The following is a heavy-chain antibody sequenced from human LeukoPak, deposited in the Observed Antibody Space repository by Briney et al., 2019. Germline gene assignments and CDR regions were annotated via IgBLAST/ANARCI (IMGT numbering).Heavy chain of an antibody. Sequence: PGGSLRLSCAASGFIVSNSYVSWVRQAPGKGLEWISLIYRDGSTFYEGSVKDRFTISRDNAKNTVSLQMYNLRAEDTAVYYCARESYDILTGILDYYGMDVWGQGTTVTVSS. V-gene: IGHV3-53*01. CDR2: IYRDGST. J-gene: IGHJ6*02. CDR1: GFIVSNSY. D-gene: IGHD3-9*01. CDR3: ARESYDILTGILDYYGMDV.